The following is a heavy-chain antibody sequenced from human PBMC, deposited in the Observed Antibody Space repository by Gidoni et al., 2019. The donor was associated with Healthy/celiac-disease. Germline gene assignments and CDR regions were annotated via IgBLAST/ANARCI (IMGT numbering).Heavy chain of an antibody. CDR3: AREGWELLSAPPDY. Sequence: QVQLVESGGGVVQPGRSLRLSCAASGFTFSSYGMHWVRQAPGKGLEWVAVIWYDGSNKYYADSVKGRFTISRDNSKNTLYLQMNSLRAEDTAVYYCAREGWELLSAPPDYWGQGTLVTVSS. CDR1: GFTFSSYG. CDR2: IWYDGSNK. J-gene: IGHJ4*02. D-gene: IGHD1-26*01. V-gene: IGHV3-33*01.